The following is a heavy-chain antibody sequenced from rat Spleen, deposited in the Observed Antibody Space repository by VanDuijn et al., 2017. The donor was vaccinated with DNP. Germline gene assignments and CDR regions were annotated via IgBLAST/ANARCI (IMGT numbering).Heavy chain of an antibody. D-gene: IGHD4-3*01. Sequence: EVQLVESGGDLVQSGRSLKLLCAASGFTFSDYYMAWIRQAPTKGLAWVAYIRYDGGSTKYGDSVKGRFTISRDNAKNTLYLQMNSLRSEDMATYYCARWNSGHFDYWGQGVMVPVSS. CDR2: IRYDGGST. V-gene: IGHV5-22*01. CDR3: ARWNSGHFDY. J-gene: IGHJ2*01. CDR1: GFTFSDYY.